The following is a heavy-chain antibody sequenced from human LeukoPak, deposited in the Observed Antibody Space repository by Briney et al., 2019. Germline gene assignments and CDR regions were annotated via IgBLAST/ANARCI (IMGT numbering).Heavy chain of an antibody. Sequence: GGSLRLSCGASGFTLSSYEMNWVRQAPGKGLEWVSSISSSSSYIYYADSVKGRFTISRDNAKNSLYLQMNSLRAEDTALYYCGRDDGSGSLDYWGQGTLVTVSS. J-gene: IGHJ4*02. D-gene: IGHD3-10*01. V-gene: IGHV3-21*04. CDR2: ISSSSSYI. CDR3: GRDDGSGSLDY. CDR1: GFTLSSYE.